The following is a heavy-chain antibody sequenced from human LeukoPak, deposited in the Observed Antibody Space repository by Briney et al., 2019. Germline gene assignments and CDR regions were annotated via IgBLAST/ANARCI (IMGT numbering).Heavy chain of an antibody. CDR2: IHHNGST. V-gene: IGHV4-59*01. CDR3: SRDYQLLSW. J-gene: IGHJ1*01. CDR1: GDSISSYY. Sequence: PSETLSLTCTVSGDSISSYYWSWIRQPPAKGLEWIGYIHHNGSTDYNPSLKSRVTISVELPENQFSLKFSSSPAADPAVSYFSRDYQLLSWWGQGNRVTVSS. D-gene: IGHD2-2*01.